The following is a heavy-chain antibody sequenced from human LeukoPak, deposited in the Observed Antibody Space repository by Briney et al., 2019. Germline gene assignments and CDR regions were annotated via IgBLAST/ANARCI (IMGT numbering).Heavy chain of an antibody. CDR3: ATGGGNYSWNVWGAFEI. D-gene: IGHD1-20*01. CDR2: TSYDGTIK. J-gene: IGHJ3*02. CDR1: GFTFSSYA. V-gene: IGHV3-30-3*01. Sequence: GGSLRLSCAASGFTFSSYALHWVRQAPGEGLEWVAGTSYDGTIKYYPDSVKGRFTIPRDNSQNTVYVQMNSLRAEDTAVYYCATGGGNYSWNVWGAFEIWGQGTMVTVSA.